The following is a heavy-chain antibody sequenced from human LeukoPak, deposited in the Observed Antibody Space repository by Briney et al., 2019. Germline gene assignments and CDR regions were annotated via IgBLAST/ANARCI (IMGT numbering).Heavy chain of an antibody. CDR2: INHSGST. CDR3: ARGLATTRFDY. Sequence: KPSETLSLTCAVYGGSLSGYYWSWIRQPPGKGLEWIGEINHSGSTNYNPSLKSRVTISVDTSKNQFSLKLSSVTAADTAVYYCARGLATTRFDYWGQGTLVTVSS. J-gene: IGHJ4*02. CDR1: GGSLSGYY. V-gene: IGHV4-34*01. D-gene: IGHD1-26*01.